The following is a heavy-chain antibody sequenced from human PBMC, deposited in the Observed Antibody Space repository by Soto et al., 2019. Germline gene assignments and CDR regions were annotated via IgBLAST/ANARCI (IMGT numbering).Heavy chain of an antibody. Sequence: QVHLMESGGGLVKPGGSLRLSCAASGFAFSAYYMSWIRQAPGKGLEWLSYISESGTTIYYADSVKGRFTISRDNAKNSLYLQMNSLRVEDTAVCYCTRSDYDTSGYTDYWGQGTLVTVSS. V-gene: IGHV3-11*01. D-gene: IGHD3-22*01. CDR2: ISESGTTI. CDR1: GFAFSAYY. J-gene: IGHJ4*02. CDR3: TRSDYDTSGYTDY.